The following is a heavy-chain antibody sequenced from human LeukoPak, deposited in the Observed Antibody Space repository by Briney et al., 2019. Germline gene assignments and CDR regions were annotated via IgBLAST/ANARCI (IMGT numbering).Heavy chain of an antibody. CDR2: INPNSGGT. Sequence: ASVTVSCETSGYTFIDYYIHWVRQAPGQRLEWMGWINPNSGGTNYVEKFQGRVTMTSDTSIRTVYMELSSLTSDDTAVYYCARERRGNWNQDFDYWGQGTLVPVSS. CDR1: GYTFIDYY. D-gene: IGHD1-1*01. J-gene: IGHJ4*02. V-gene: IGHV1-2*02. CDR3: ARERRGNWNQDFDY.